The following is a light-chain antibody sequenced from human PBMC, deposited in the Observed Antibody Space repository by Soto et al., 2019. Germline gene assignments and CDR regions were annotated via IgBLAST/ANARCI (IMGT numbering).Light chain of an antibody. V-gene: IGLV2-14*01. CDR2: EVR. CDR3: SSYTTSSTRV. CDR1: SSDVGGFNY. J-gene: IGLJ2*01. Sequence: QSALTQPASVSGSLGQSITISCTGTSSDVGGFNYVSWYQQHPGKAPKLMIYEVRNRPSGVSNRFSGSKSGNTASLTISGLQADDEGDYYCSSYTTSSTRVFGGGTKLTVL.